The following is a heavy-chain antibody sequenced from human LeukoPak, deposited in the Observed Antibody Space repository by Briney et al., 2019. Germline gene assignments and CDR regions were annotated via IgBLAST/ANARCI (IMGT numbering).Heavy chain of an antibody. D-gene: IGHD6-6*01. J-gene: IGHJ4*02. CDR1: GGSINSYY. Sequence: SETLSLTCTVSGGSINSYYWSWIRQPPGRGLEWIGYIYYSGSTNYNPSLKSRVTISVDTSKNQFSLKLSSVTAADTAVYYCARAGAARPNFDYWGQGSLVTVSS. CDR3: ARAGAARPNFDY. CDR2: IYYSGST. V-gene: IGHV4-59*01.